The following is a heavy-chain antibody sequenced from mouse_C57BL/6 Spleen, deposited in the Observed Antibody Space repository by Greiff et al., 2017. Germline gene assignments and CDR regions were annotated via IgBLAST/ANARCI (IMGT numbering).Heavy chain of an antibody. CDR1: GYAFTNYL. D-gene: IGHD1-1*01. Sequence: VQLQESGAELVRPGTSVKVSCKASGYAFTNYLIEWVKQRPGQGLEWIGVINPGSGGTNYNEKFKGKATLTADKSSSTAYMQLSSLTSEDSAVYFCASSPYYGSSYDAMDYWGQGTSVTVSS. CDR3: ASSPYYGSSYDAMDY. V-gene: IGHV1-54*01. J-gene: IGHJ4*01. CDR2: INPGSGGT.